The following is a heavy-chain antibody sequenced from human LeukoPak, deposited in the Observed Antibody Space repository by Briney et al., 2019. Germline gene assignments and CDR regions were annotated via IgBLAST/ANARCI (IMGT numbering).Heavy chain of an antibody. CDR3: ARRGDSYGDNPYAFDI. V-gene: IGHV4-38-2*02. CDR2: IYHSGKT. D-gene: IGHD5-18*01. CDR1: GYSISIVYY. J-gene: IGHJ3*02. Sequence: SETLSLTCTVSGYSISIVYYWGWIRQPPGKGLEWIGNIYHSGKTYYNSSLKSRVTMSVDTSKSQFSLKLSSVTAADTAVYYCARRGDSYGDNPYAFDIWGQGTMVTVSS.